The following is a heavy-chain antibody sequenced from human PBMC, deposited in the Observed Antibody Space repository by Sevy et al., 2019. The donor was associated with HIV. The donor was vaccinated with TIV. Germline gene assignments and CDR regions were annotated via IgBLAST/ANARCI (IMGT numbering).Heavy chain of an antibody. CDR1: GGTFSSYA. V-gene: IGHV1-69*13. CDR3: ARDLGITMVRGVINIKGINWFDP. Sequence: ASVKVSCKASGGTFSSYAISWVRQAPGQGLEWMGGIIPIFGTANYAQKFQGRVTITADESTSTAHMELSSLRSEDTAVYYCARDLGITMVRGVINIKGINWFDPWGQGTLVTVSS. D-gene: IGHD3-10*01. CDR2: IIPIFGTA. J-gene: IGHJ5*02.